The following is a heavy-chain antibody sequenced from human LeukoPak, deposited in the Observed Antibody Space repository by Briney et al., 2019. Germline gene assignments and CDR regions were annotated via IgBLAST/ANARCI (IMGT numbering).Heavy chain of an antibody. Sequence: SETLSLTCTVSGGSISSGDYDWSWIRQPPGKGLEWIGYIYYSGSTYYNPSLKSRVTISVDTSKNQFSLKLSSVTAADTAVYYCASKGPGYRGWFDPWGQGTLVTVSS. CDR1: GGSISSGDYD. V-gene: IGHV4-30-4*08. D-gene: IGHD3-9*01. CDR3: ASKGPGYRGWFDP. CDR2: IYYSGST. J-gene: IGHJ5*02.